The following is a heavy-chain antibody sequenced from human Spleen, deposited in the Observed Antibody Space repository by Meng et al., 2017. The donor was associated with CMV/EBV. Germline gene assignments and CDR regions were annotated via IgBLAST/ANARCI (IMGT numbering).Heavy chain of an antibody. Sequence: SETLSLTCTVSGHPISTYYWSWIRQPPGKGLEWIGYIYYSGSTNYNPSLRGRVRISADTYKNHFSLELSSVTAADTAIYYCARDRAAIGDYYYAMDVWGQGTAVTVSS. CDR2: IYYSGST. CDR1: GHPISTYY. V-gene: IGHV4-59*01. D-gene: IGHD2-2*01. J-gene: IGHJ6*02. CDR3: ARDRAAIGDYYYAMDV.